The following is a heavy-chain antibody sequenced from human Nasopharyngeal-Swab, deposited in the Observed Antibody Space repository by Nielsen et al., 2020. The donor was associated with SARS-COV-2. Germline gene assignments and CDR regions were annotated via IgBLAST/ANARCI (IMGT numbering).Heavy chain of an antibody. CDR2: INPNERT. J-gene: IGHJ6*02. V-gene: IGHV4-34*01. CDR1: GGSFNGFY. Sequence: SETLSLTCSVSGGSFNGFYWNWIRQAPGKGLEWIGEINPNERTNYNPSLKSRIAMLVDTSNNQVSLKVSSVSAGDTAVYYCARAGRVGDAYTGLDVWGQGTPVTVTS. CDR3: ARAGRVGDAYTGLDV. D-gene: IGHD5-24*01.